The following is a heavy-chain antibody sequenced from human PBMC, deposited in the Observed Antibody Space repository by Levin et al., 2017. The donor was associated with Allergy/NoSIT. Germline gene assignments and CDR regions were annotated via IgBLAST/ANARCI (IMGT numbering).Heavy chain of an antibody. D-gene: IGHD2-15*01. CDR3: ARPYCSGGSCYPYFDY. CDR2: INTNTGNP. Sequence: GGSLRLSCKASGSTFASYAMNWVRQAPGQGLEWMGWINTNTGNPTYAQGFTGRFVFSLDTSVSTAYLQISSLKAEDTAVYYCARPYCSGGSCYPYFDYWGQGTLVTVSS. V-gene: IGHV7-4-1*02. J-gene: IGHJ4*02. CDR1: GSTFASYA.